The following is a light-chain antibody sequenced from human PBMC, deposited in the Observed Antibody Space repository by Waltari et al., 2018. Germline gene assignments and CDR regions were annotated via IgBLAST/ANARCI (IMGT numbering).Light chain of an antibody. Sequence: SYALTQPSSVSVSPGQPATITCSGDALPNQFAYWDQKKPGQAPVLIIYKDSRRASGIPERFSGSTSGTTVTLTIIGVQEEDEADYYCHSSDTSGADVFGPGTKVIVL. CDR1: ALPNQF. J-gene: IGLJ1*01. CDR3: HSSDTSGADV. CDR2: KDS. V-gene: IGLV3-25*03.